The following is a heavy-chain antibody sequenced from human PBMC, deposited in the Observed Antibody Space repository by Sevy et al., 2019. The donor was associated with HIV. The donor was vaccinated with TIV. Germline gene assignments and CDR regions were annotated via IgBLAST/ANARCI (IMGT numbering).Heavy chain of an antibody. CDR2: MNPNSGIT. V-gene: IGHV1-8*01. J-gene: IGHJ1*01. Sequence: ASVKVSCKASGYTFTSYDINWVRQATGQGLEWMGWMNPNSGITGYAQKFQGRVTMTRNTSRSTAYMELSSLRSEDTAVYYCARVSRWYDFWSGYYTISDTEYFQHWGQGTLVTVSS. CDR3: ARVSRWYDFWSGYYTISDTEYFQH. D-gene: IGHD3-3*01. CDR1: GYTFTSYD.